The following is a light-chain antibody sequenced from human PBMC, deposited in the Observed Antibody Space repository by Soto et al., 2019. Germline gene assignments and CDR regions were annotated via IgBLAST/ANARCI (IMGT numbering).Light chain of an antibody. CDR2: GAS. CDR3: QQYNKLPLT. V-gene: IGKV3-15*01. Sequence: EIVMTQTPATLSVSPGERATLSCRASQSVSSNLAWYQHKPGQAASLLIHGASTRATGIPARFSGSGTGTEFTSTISSLQSEDLSVCYCQQYNKLPLTFGGGTKVEIK. J-gene: IGKJ4*01. CDR1: QSVSSN.